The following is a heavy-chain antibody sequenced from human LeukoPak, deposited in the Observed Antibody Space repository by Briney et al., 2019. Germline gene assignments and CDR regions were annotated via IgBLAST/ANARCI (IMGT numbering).Heavy chain of an antibody. CDR1: GFTFSSYG. CDR2: ISVDGSNK. CDR3: ARDPRTSSTSRNYFES. Sequence: GRSLRLSCAASGFTFSSYGMHWVRQAPGKGLEWVAVISVDGSNKFYAGSVRGRCTISRDNSKNTMSLQMDSLRGEDTAVYYCARDPRTSSTSRNYFESWGQGTLVTVSS. D-gene: IGHD6-13*01. J-gene: IGHJ4*02. V-gene: IGHV3-30*03.